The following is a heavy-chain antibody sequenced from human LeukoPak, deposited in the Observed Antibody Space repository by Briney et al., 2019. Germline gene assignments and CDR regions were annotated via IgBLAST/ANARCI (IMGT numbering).Heavy chain of an antibody. D-gene: IGHD2-2*03. V-gene: IGHV4-31*03. CDR3: AREGDGYCSSTSCSAIWFDP. CDR1: GGSISSGGYY. Sequence: PSETLCLTCTVSGGSISSGGYYWSWIRQHPGKGLEWIGYIYYSGSTYYNPSLKSRVTISVDTSKNQFSLKLSSVTAADTAVYYCAREGDGYCSSTSCSAIWFDPWGQGTLVPVSS. J-gene: IGHJ5*02. CDR2: IYYSGST.